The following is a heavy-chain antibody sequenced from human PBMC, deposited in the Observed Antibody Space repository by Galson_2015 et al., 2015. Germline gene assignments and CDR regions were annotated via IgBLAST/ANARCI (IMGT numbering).Heavy chain of an antibody. CDR1: GFTFSSYA. Sequence: SLRLSCAASGFTFSSYAMSWVRQAPGKGLEWVSGISGGGGSTYYADSVKGQFTIPRDNSKNTLYLQMNSLRAEDTALYYCAKVATKKGYSSSWDYWGQGTLVTVSS. CDR3: AKVATKKGYSSSWDY. V-gene: IGHV3-23*01. D-gene: IGHD6-13*01. J-gene: IGHJ4*02. CDR2: ISGGGGST.